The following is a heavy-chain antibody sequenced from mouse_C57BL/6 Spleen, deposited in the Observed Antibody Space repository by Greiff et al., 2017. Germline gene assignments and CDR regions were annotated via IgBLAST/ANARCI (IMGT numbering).Heavy chain of an antibody. V-gene: IGHV8-12*01. CDR2: IYWDDDK. J-gene: IGHJ3*01. D-gene: IGHD2-4*01. CDR1: GFSLSTSGMG. CDR3: ARYDYDVFAY. Sequence: QVTLKVCGPGILQSSQTLSLTCSFSGFSLSTSGMGVSWIRQPSGKGLEWLAHIYWDDDKRYNPSLKSRLTISKDTSRNQVFLKITSVDTADTATYYCARYDYDVFAYWGQGTLVTVSA.